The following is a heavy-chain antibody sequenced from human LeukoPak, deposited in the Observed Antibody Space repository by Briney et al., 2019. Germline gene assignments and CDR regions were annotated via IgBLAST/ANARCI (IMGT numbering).Heavy chain of an antibody. CDR3: ASVLRYFPYGMDV. Sequence: ASVKVSCKASGGTFSSYAISWVRQAPGQGLEWMGRIIPSLGIANYAQKFQGRVTITADKSTSTAYMELSSLRSEDTAVYYCASVLRYFPYGMDVWGQGTTVTVSS. V-gene: IGHV1-69*04. J-gene: IGHJ6*02. CDR2: IIPSLGIA. CDR1: GGTFSSYA. D-gene: IGHD3-9*01.